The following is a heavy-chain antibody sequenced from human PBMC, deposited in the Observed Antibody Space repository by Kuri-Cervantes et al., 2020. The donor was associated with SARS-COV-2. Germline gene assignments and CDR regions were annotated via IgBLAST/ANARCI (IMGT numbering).Heavy chain of an antibody. Sequence: SQTLSLTCAVYGGSFSDYYWSWVRQPPGKGLEWIGEINHSGNTNYDPSLKSRVTISIDTSKNQFSLKLSSVTAADTAVYYCARRLTSTITIFGVVTRQGFDYWGQGTLVTVSS. CDR1: GGSFSDYY. D-gene: IGHD3-3*01. CDR3: ARRLTSTITIFGVVTRQGFDY. CDR2: INHSGNT. J-gene: IGHJ4*02. V-gene: IGHV4-34*01.